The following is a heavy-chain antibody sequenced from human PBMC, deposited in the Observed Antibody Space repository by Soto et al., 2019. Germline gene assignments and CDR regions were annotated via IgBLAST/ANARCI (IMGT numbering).Heavy chain of an antibody. CDR1: CYSFMGYG. V-gene: IGHV1-18*01. CDR2: ISTYNDNG. D-gene: IGHD2-15*01. CDR3: AREGYCSSGSCALYDHEFFGMDL. J-gene: IGHJ6*02. Sequence: ASAKGSINASCYSFMGYGISCVRQTPGQGLEWMGWISTYNDNGNNAQRFQDRVTMSTDTITSTAYMELRSLTFDDTAVYYCAREGYCSSGSCALYDHEFFGMDLWGQGTTVTV.